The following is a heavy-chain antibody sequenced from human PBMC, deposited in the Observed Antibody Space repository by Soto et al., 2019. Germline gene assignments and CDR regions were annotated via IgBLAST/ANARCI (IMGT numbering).Heavy chain of an antibody. Sequence: ASVKVSCKASGYTFTSYAMHWVRQAPGQRLEWMGWINAGNGNTKYSQKFQGRVTITRDTSASTAYMELSSLRSEDTAVYYCASCVPAAHGSCYYYGMDVWGQGTTVTVSS. CDR1: GYTFTSYA. V-gene: IGHV1-3*01. CDR3: ASCVPAAHGSCYYYGMDV. CDR2: INAGNGNT. D-gene: IGHD2-2*01. J-gene: IGHJ6*02.